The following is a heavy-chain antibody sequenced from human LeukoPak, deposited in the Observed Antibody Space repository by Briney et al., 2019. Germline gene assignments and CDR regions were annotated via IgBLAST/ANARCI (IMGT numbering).Heavy chain of an antibody. V-gene: IGHV3-33*01. CDR3: ARDHEWGRAYFDY. CDR1: GFTFSRYG. Sequence: PGRSLRLSCAASGFTFSRYGMHWVRQAPGKGLEWVAVIWYDGSNEYCADSVKGRFTISRDNSKNTLYMQMNRLRAQYTIVYYCARDHEWGRAYFDYWGQGTLVTVSS. D-gene: IGHD1-26*01. CDR2: IWYDGSNE. J-gene: IGHJ4*02.